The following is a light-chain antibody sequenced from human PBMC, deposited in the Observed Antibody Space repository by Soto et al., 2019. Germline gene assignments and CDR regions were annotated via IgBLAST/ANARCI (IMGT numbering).Light chain of an antibody. V-gene: IGKV3-20*01. CDR2: GAS. CDR3: QQSDSPPRT. CDR1: QSISSTY. Sequence: EIVLTQSPGTLSLSPGKRVTLSCRASQSISSTYLAWYQQKPGQAPRLLIYGASSRATGIPDRFSGSGSGTAFTLTISRLEPEDCAVYSCQQSDSPPRTFGQGTKVEVQ. J-gene: IGKJ1*01.